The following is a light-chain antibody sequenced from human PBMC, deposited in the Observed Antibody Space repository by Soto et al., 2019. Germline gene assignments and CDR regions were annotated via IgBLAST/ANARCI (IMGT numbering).Light chain of an antibody. CDR2: AAS. CDR1: QSVSTR. Sequence: IQMTQSPSSLSASVGDRVTIICRASQSVSTRLAWYQQKPGKAPKVLIYAASSLQSGVPSRFSGSGSGTDFTLTISSLQPEDFATYYCQQSYSTWTFGQGTKVDI. CDR3: QQSYSTWT. V-gene: IGKV1-39*01. J-gene: IGKJ1*01.